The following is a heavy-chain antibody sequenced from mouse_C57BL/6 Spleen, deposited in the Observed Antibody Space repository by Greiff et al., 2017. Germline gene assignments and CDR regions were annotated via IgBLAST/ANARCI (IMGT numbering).Heavy chain of an antibody. D-gene: IGHD1-1*02. CDR2: IDPSDSYT. CDR3: ALLLSYFDD. Sequence: QVQLQQPGAELVRPGTSVKLSCKASGYTFTSYWMHWVKQRPGQGLEWIGVIDPSDSYTNYNQKFKGKATLTVDTSSSTAYMQLSSLTSEDSAVYYCALLLSYFDDWGQGTTLTVSS. V-gene: IGHV1-59*01. J-gene: IGHJ2*01. CDR1: GYTFTSYW.